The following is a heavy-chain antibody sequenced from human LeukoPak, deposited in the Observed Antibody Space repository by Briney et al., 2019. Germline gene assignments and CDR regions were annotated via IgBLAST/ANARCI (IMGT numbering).Heavy chain of an antibody. Sequence: SVKVSCKASGGTFSSYAISWVRQAPGQGLEWMGRIIPIFGTANYAQKFQGRVTMTRDTSISTAYMELSRLRSDDTAVYYCASEFVKTSIAETYYFDYWGQGTLVTVSS. CDR2: IIPIFGTA. CDR3: ASEFVKTSIAETYYFDY. V-gene: IGHV1-69*05. CDR1: GGTFSSYA. D-gene: IGHD6-6*01. J-gene: IGHJ4*02.